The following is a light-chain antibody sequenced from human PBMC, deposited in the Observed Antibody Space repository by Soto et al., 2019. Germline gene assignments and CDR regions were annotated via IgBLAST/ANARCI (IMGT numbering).Light chain of an antibody. CDR1: QSIDSKY. J-gene: IGKJ1*01. CDR3: QQYFASSWT. CDR2: ATS. Sequence: EIVLTQSPGTLSSSPGERATLSCRASQSIDSKYLAWYQHKPGQAPRLLTYATSSRANGIPDRFGGSGSGTDFTLTINRLEPEDFAVYYCQQYFASSWTFGQGTKVDIK. V-gene: IGKV3-20*01.